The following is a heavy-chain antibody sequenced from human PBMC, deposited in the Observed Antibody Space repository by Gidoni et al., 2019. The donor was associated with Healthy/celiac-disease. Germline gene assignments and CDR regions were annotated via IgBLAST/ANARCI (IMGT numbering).Heavy chain of an antibody. CDR2: IAYDGSNK. CDR3: AMLLGTSRVSSMDV. CDR1: GFTFSSYG. D-gene: IGHD2-2*01. V-gene: IGHV3-30*03. Sequence: QVQLVESGGGVVQPGRSLRLSCAASGFTFSSYGMHWVRQAPGKGLEWVAVIAYDGSNKYYADSVKGRFTISRDNSKNTLYLQMNSLRAEDTAVYYCAMLLGTSRVSSMDVWGQGTTVTVSS. J-gene: IGHJ6*02.